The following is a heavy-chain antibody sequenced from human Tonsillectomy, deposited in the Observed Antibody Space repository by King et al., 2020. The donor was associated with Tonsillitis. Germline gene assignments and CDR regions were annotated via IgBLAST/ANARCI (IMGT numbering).Heavy chain of an antibody. CDR3: TRDLAGR. V-gene: IGHV1-2*04. D-gene: IGHD3-16*01. Sequence: QLVQSGAEVKKPGASVRVSCKASGHTLTGYYIHWLRQAPGQGLEWMGWINPYSGGTNYAQKFQGWVTMTRDTSISTTYLDLTRLTSDDTAVYYCTRDLAGRWGQGTLVTVSS. J-gene: IGHJ4*02. CDR2: INPYSGGT. CDR1: GHTLTGYY.